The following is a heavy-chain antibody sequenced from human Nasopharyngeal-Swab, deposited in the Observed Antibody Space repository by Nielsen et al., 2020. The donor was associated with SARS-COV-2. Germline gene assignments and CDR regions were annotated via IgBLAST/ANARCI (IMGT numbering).Heavy chain of an antibody. D-gene: IGHD6-6*01. CDR3: ARGGIAARPDYFDY. J-gene: IGHJ4*02. CDR2: INHSGST. V-gene: IGHV4-34*01. CDR1: GGSFSGYY. Sequence: GSLRLSCAVYGGSFSGYYWSWIRQPPGKELEWIGEINHSGSTNYNPSLKSRVTISVDTSKNQFSLKLSSVTAADTAVYYCARGGIAARPDYFDYWGQGTLVTVSS.